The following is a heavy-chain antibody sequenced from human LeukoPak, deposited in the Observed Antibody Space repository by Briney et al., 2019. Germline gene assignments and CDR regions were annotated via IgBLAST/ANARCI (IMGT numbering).Heavy chain of an antibody. J-gene: IGHJ4*02. CDR3: ARKREGPTTGIDY. Sequence: SETLSLTCTVSGVSISSTNSSWGWIRQSPRTGLEWIGNIYSSGSTYYNPSLKSRVTISIDTSENQFSLKLTSVTAADTAVYYCARKREGPTTGIDYWGQGTLVTVSS. V-gene: IGHV4-39*07. D-gene: IGHD1-26*01. CDR2: IYSSGST. CDR1: GVSISSTNSS.